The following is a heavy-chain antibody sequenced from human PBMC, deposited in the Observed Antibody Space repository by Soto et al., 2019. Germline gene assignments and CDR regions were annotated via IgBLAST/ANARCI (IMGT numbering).Heavy chain of an antibody. D-gene: IGHD2-21*01. Sequence: QVQLVQSGAEVKKSGASVKVSCKASGYTFTSYGISWVRQAPGQGLEWMGWISAYSGITNYAQKVQGRVTMTRDTSTRTAYMELRSPRSDDTAVYYCARIAAHKGSFYYYGMDVWGQGTTVTVSS. CDR3: ARIAAHKGSFYYYGMDV. J-gene: IGHJ6*02. CDR1: GYTFTSYG. CDR2: ISAYSGIT. V-gene: IGHV1-18*01.